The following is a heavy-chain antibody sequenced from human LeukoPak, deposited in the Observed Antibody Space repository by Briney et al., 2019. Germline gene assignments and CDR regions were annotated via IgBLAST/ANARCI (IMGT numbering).Heavy chain of an antibody. CDR2: IYHDGKT. V-gene: IGHV4-38-2*02. J-gene: IGHJ4*02. D-gene: IGHD5-12*01. CDR3: ARLRIVATITFDY. Sequence: SETLSLTCTVSGYSISGGYYWGWIRQPPGKGLEWIGSIYHDGKTLDNPSLKSRVTISVDTSKNQFSLKLSSVTAADTAVYYCARLRIVATITFDYWGQGTLVTVSS. CDR1: GYSISGGYY.